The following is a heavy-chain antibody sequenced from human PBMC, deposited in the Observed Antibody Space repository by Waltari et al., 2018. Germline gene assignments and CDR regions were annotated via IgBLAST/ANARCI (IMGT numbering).Heavy chain of an antibody. Sequence: EVQMVESGGDLVQPGRSLRLSCTGSGFTFGDFSVSWVRQAPGKGLEWLGFIRSKAYYGKTEYAASVKGRFTISRDDFKSTAYLQMNSLKTEDTAVYFCSRENPTYAYGMDVWGQGTTVTVSS. J-gene: IGHJ6*02. V-gene: IGHV3-49*04. CDR3: SRENPTYAYGMDV. D-gene: IGHD2-2*01. CDR2: IRSKAYYGKT. CDR1: GFTFGDFS.